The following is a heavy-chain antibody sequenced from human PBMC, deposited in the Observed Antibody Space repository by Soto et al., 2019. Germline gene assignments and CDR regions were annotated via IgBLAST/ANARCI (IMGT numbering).Heavy chain of an antibody. CDR2: IYPGDSYT. V-gene: IGHV5-51*01. CDR1: GYSWTSYG. D-gene: IGHD2-15*01. Sequence: PXESLKISFKGSGYSWTSYGSGWVRQITGKGLEWMGIIYPGDSYTRYSPSFQGQVTISADKSISTAYLQWSSLKASDTAMYYCARIGSVVAARFGDYWGQGTLVTVS. J-gene: IGHJ4*02. CDR3: ARIGSVVAARFGDY.